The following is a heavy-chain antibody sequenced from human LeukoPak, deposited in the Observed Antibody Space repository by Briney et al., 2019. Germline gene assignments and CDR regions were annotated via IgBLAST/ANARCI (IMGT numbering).Heavy chain of an antibody. D-gene: IGHD3-10*01. CDR3: VKVPPGGDYCDY. CDR2: ISGDGGST. V-gene: IGHV3-43*02. J-gene: IGHJ4*02. Sequence: GGSLRLSCAASGFTFDDYAMHWVRQAPGKGLEWVSLISGDGGSTYYADSVRGRFTISRDNSKNSLYLQMNSLRTEDTALYYCVKVPPGGDYCDYWGQGTLVTVSS. CDR1: GFTFDDYA.